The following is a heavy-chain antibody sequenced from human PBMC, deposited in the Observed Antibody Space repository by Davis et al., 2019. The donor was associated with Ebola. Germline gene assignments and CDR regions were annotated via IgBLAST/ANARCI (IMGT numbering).Heavy chain of an antibody. J-gene: IGHJ6*04. CDR2: ISGSGDDT. V-gene: IGHV3-23*01. CDR3: ARSGLSFGVVKYHYGMDA. CDR1: GFTFSIFV. D-gene: IGHD3-3*01. Sequence: GESLKISCTASGFTFSIFVMSWVRQAPGKGLEWVSAISGSGDDTSYADSMKGRFTLSRDNSKNTLYLQMNSLRAEDTAVYYCARSGLSFGVVKYHYGMDAWGKGTTVTVSS.